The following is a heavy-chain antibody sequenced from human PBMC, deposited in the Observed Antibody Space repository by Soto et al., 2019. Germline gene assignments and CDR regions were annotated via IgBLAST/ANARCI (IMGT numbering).Heavy chain of an antibody. Sequence: GASVKVSCKASGGTFSSYAISWVRQAPGQGLEWMGGIIPIFGTANYAQKFQGRVTITADESTSTAYMELSSLRSEDTAVYHCAKFVRSCGGTTCYTRADVWGQGTTVTVSS. V-gene: IGHV1-69*13. CDR3: AKFVRSCGGTTCYTRADV. CDR1: GGTFSSYA. J-gene: IGHJ6*02. D-gene: IGHD2-15*01. CDR2: IIPIFGTA.